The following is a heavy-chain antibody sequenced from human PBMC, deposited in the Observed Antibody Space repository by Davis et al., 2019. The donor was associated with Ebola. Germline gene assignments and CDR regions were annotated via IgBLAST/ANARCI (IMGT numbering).Heavy chain of an antibody. CDR1: GGTFSSYA. Sequence: SVQVSCKASGGTFSSYAISSVRQAPGQGLEWMGRIIPILGIANYAQKFQGRVTITADKSTSTAYMELSSLRSEDTAVYYCARDEGSGSPSWGQGTLVTVSS. D-gene: IGHD2-15*01. V-gene: IGHV1-69*04. J-gene: IGHJ4*02. CDR2: IIPILGIA. CDR3: ARDEGSGSPS.